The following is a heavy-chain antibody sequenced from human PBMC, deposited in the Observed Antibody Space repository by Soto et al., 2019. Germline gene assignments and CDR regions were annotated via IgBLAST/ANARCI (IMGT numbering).Heavy chain of an antibody. CDR1: GYTFTTYD. CDR2: MNPNRTNT. Sequence: ASVKVSCKASGYTFTTYDINWVRQAPGQGHEWMGWMNPNRTNTGYAEKFQGRVTMTRDTSISTAYMELSSLRYDDTAVYYCVRGGFLSHDHVIIAPATLGFDPWGQGTLVTVSS. J-gene: IGHJ5*02. D-gene: IGHD2-2*01. CDR3: VRGGFLSHDHVIIAPATLGFDP. V-gene: IGHV1-8*01.